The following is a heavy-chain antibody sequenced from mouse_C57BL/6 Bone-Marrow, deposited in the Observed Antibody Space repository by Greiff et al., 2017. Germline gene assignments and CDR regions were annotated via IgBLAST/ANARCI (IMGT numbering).Heavy chain of an antibody. J-gene: IGHJ3*01. V-gene: IGHV14-1*01. CDR3: TTGRAY. Sequence: EVNVVESGAELVRPGASVKLSCTASGFNIKDYYMHWVKQRPEQGLEWIGRIDPEDGDTEYAPKFQGKDTMTADTSSNTAYLQLSSLTSEDTAVYYCTTGRAYWGQGTLVTVSA. CDR1: GFNIKDYY. CDR2: IDPEDGDT.